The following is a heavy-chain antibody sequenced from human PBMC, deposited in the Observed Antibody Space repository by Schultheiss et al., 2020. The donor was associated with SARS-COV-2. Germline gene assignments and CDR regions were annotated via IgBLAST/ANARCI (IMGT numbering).Heavy chain of an antibody. CDR1: GFTFSSYE. CDR2: ISSSGSTI. CDR3: ARVQQQLVWSLRADPWFDY. Sequence: GGSLRLSCAASGFTFSSYEMNWVRQAPGKGLEWVSYISSSGSTIYYADSVKGRFTISRDNAKNSLYLQMNSLRAEDTAVYYCARVQQQLVWSLRADPWFDYWGQGTLVTVSS. D-gene: IGHD6-13*01. V-gene: IGHV3-48*03. J-gene: IGHJ4*02.